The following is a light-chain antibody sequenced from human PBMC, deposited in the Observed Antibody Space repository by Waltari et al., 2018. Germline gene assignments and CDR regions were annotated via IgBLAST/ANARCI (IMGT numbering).Light chain of an antibody. J-gene: IGKJ2*01. CDR1: QTVSQW. CDR3: QQYNGLPYT. CDR2: KAS. Sequence: GDTVTISCRASQTVSQWLAWYRQKPGRAPSLLIFKASILESGVPPRFSATGSGTEFTLTIANVQAEDLGTYYCQQYNGLPYTFGQGTKLEI. V-gene: IGKV1-5*03.